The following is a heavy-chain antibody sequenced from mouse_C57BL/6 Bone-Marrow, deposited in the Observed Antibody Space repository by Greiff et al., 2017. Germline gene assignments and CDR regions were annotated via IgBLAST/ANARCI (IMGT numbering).Heavy chain of an antibody. D-gene: IGHD2-4*01. CDR1: GYTFTSYW. CDR2: IDPSDSYT. Sequence: QVQLQQPGAELVKPGASVKLSCKASGYTFTSYWMKWVKQRPGQGLEWIGEIDPSDSYTNYNQKFKGKATLTVDTSSSTAYMQLSSLTSEDSAVYYCAREGEIYYDYVRGYWGQGTTLTVSS. V-gene: IGHV1-50*01. CDR3: AREGEIYYDYVRGY. J-gene: IGHJ2*01.